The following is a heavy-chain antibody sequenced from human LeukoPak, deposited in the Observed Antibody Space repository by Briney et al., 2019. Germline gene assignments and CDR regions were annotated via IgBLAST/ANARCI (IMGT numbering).Heavy chain of an antibody. D-gene: IGHD3-22*01. J-gene: IGHJ4*02. CDR3: ARAYYDTSGYYYVYFDY. V-gene: IGHV3-7*01. Sequence: ETLSLTCTVSGGSISSYYWSWIRQPPGKGLEWVANIKHDGSEKYYVDSVKGRFTISRDNAEKSLSLQMNSLRAEDTAVYYCARAYYDTSGYYYVYFDYWGQGNLVTVSS. CDR2: IKHDGSEK. CDR1: GGSISSYY.